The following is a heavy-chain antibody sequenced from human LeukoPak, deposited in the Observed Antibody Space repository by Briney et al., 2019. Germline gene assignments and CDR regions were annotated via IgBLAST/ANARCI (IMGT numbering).Heavy chain of an antibody. CDR1: GYTFTSYA. Sequence: GASVNVSCKASGYTFTSYAMNWVRRAPGQGLEWMGWINTNTGNPTYAQGFTGRFVFSLDTSVSTAYLQISSLKAEDTAVYYCARERFSYGSGSPDYWGQGTLVTVSS. D-gene: IGHD3-10*01. V-gene: IGHV7-4-1*02. CDR3: ARERFSYGSGSPDY. CDR2: INTNTGNP. J-gene: IGHJ4*02.